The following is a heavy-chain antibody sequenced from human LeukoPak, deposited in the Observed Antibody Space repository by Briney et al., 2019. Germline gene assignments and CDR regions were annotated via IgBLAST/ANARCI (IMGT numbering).Heavy chain of an antibody. V-gene: IGHV4-39*01. D-gene: IGHD3-22*01. Sequence: SETLSLTCAVSGDYISSSSYYWGWIRQSPGTGLEWIGDIYHSGRTYYNPSLKSRVAISIDTSKDQFSLRLRSMTAADTAVFYCARRRYYDSTGYFEWGRGTLVTVSS. CDR3: ARRRYYDSTGYFE. CDR2: IYHSGRT. J-gene: IGHJ1*01. CDR1: GDYISSSSYY.